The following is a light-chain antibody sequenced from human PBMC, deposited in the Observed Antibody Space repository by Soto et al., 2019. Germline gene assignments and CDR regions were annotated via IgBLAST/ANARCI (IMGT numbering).Light chain of an antibody. CDR1: SSDVGGYNY. J-gene: IGLJ3*02. Sequence: QSVLTQPRSVSGSPGQSVTISCTGTSSDVGGYNYVSWYQHHPGKAPKLMIYDVSKRPSGVPDRFSGSKSGNTASLTISGLQAEDESDYYCCSYAGSYTLGWVFGGGTKLTVL. CDR3: CSYAGSYTLGWV. V-gene: IGLV2-11*01. CDR2: DVS.